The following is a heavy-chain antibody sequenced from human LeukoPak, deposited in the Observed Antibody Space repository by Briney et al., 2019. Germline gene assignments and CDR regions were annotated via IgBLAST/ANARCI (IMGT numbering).Heavy chain of an antibody. Sequence: GASVTVSCKASGYTFTGYYMHWVRQAPGQGLEWMGWINPNSGGTNYAQKFQGRVTMTRDTSISTAYMELSRLSSDDTAVYYCARGVRRSALYQLLRTWEGNFQHWGQGTLVTVSS. D-gene: IGHD2-2*01. J-gene: IGHJ1*01. CDR1: GYTFTGYY. V-gene: IGHV1-2*02. CDR3: ARGVRRSALYQLLRTWEGNFQH. CDR2: INPNSGGT.